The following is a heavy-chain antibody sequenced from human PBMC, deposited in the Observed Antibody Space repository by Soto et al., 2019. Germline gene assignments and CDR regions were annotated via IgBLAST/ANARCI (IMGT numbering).Heavy chain of an antibody. Sequence: VESLKSSCRTYGYRFTSYCIAWVRQKPGKVLQWMGIIFPSDSDTRYSPSFQGQVTISADRSTSTVFLQWASLKASDTAVYFCARKDKSGYFHWFGPCGQCTLVPVSS. J-gene: IGHJ5*02. CDR1: GYRFTSYC. V-gene: IGHV5-51*01. D-gene: IGHD3-9*01. CDR2: IFPSDSDT. CDR3: ARKDKSGYFHWFGP.